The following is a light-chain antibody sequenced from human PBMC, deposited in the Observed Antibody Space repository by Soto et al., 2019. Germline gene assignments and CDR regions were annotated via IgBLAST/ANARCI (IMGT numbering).Light chain of an antibody. CDR3: QQYGTSPRT. CDR2: GAS. V-gene: IGKV3-20*01. Sequence: EIVLTQSPGTLSLSPGERGTLSCRASQSVSNSWLAWYQQKPGQAPRLLIYGASSRASGIPDRFTGSGSGTDFTLTISRLEPEDFAVYYCQQYGTSPRTFGQGTRVEIK. J-gene: IGKJ1*01. CDR1: QSVSNSW.